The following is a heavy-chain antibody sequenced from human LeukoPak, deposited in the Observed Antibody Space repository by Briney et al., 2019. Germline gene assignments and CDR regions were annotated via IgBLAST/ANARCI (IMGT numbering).Heavy chain of an antibody. D-gene: IGHD3-3*01. V-gene: IGHV1-8*01. CDR2: MNPNSGNT. J-gene: IGHJ5*02. CDR1: RYTFTSYD. Sequence: GASVKVFCKASRYTFTSYDINWVRQATGQGLEWMGWMNPNSGNTGYAQKFQGRVTMTRNTSISTAYMELSSLRSEDTAVYYCARGREFPYYDFWSGYTRFDPWGQGTLVTVSS. CDR3: ARGREFPYYDFWSGYTRFDP.